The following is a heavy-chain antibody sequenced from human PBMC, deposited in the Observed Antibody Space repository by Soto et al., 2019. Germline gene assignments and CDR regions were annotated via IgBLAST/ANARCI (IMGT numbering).Heavy chain of an antibody. CDR2: ISSSGHSI. D-gene: IGHD2-21*01. Sequence: EVRLVESGGGLVKPGESLTVSCKGFDFILSPSTIHWVRQAPGKGLEWVSSISSSGHSIDYAGSSQGRFTISRDNAKNSVFLHMNSLRAEDTAVYYCASDSGFSLAVPIFDFWGQGTLVTVSA. CDR1: DFILSPST. J-gene: IGHJ4*01. V-gene: IGHV3-21*01. CDR3: ASDSGFSLAVPIFDF.